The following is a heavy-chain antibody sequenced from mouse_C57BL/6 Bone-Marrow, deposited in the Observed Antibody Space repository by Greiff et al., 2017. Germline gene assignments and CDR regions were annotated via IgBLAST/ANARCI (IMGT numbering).Heavy chain of an antibody. D-gene: IGHD1-1*01. V-gene: IGHV1-64*01. J-gene: IGHJ4*01. CDR2: IHPNSGST. CDR3: AREEYYYGSSYYAMDY. Sequence: QVQLQQPGAELVKPGASVKLSCKASGYTFTSYWMHWVKQRPGPGLEWIGMIHPNSGSTNYNEKFKSKATLTVDKSSSTAYMQLSSLTSEDSAVYYCAREEYYYGSSYYAMDYWGQGTSVTVSS. CDR1: GYTFTSYW.